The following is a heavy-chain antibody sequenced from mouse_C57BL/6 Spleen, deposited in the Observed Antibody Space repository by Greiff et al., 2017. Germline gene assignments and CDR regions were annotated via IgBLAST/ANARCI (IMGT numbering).Heavy chain of an antibody. J-gene: IGHJ4*01. D-gene: IGHD1-1*01. Sequence: VQLQQSGPELVKPGASVKLSCKASGYTFTSYDINWVKQRPGQGLEWIGWIYPRDGSTKYNEKFKGKATLTVDTSSSTAYMELHSLTSEDSAVYFCASSITTVDYYAMDYWGQGTSVTVSS. CDR3: ASSITTVDYYAMDY. V-gene: IGHV1-85*01. CDR1: GYTFTSYD. CDR2: IYPRDGST.